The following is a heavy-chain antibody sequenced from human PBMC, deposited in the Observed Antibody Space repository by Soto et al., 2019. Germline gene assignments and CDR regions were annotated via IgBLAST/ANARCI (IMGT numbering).Heavy chain of an antibody. Sequence: EVQLVESGGGLVKPGGSLRLSCAASGFTFSNAWMNWVRQAPGKGLEWVGRIKSKTDGGTTDYAAPVKGRFTISRDDSKHTLYLQMNSLKTEDTAVYYCTTQIGEEWLRSTPVYYYGMDVWGQGTTVTVSS. J-gene: IGHJ6*02. CDR1: GFTFSNAW. CDR2: IKSKTDGGTT. V-gene: IGHV3-15*07. CDR3: TTQIGEEWLRSTPVYYYGMDV. D-gene: IGHD5-12*01.